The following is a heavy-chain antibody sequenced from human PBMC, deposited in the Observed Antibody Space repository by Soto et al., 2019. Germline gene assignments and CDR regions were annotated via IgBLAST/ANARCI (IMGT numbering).Heavy chain of an antibody. Sequence: SETLSLTCNVSGVTIRGYYWNWIRQPPGKGLEWIGYIYYSGSTNYNPSLKSRVTISVDTSKNQFSLKLSSVTAADTAVYYCARAAAAAGTTYVNWFDPWGQGTLVTVSS. V-gene: IGHV4-59*01. CDR1: GVTIRGYY. CDR2: IYYSGST. D-gene: IGHD6-13*01. CDR3: ARAAAAAGTTYVNWFDP. J-gene: IGHJ5*02.